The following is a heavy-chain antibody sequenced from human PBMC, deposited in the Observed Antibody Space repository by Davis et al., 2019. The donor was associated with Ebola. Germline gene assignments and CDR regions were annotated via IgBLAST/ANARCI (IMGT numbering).Heavy chain of an antibody. V-gene: IGHV4-4*02. CDR1: GGSISISHW. J-gene: IGHJ4*02. Sequence: PSETLSLTCGVSGGSISISHWWGWFRQPPGKGLEWIGEIYQTETNTYNPSLKSRVTVSGDKSKNQFSLKLTSVTAADTAVYFCARKGFGSSADYWGQGILVTVSS. CDR2: IYQTETN. CDR3: ARKGFGSSADY. D-gene: IGHD6-6*01.